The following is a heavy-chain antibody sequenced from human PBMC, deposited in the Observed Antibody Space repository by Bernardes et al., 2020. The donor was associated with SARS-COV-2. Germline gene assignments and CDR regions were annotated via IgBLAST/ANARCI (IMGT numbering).Heavy chain of an antibody. Sequence: GGSLRLSCAASGFTFSDYYMSWIRQAPGKGLEWVSYISRSGYSIYYADSVKGRFTISRDNAKNSLYLQMNSLRAEDTAMYYCAREGESDDSSDSNLWGQGSLVTVSS. V-gene: IGHV3-11*01. CDR1: GFTFSDYY. CDR2: ISRSGYSI. D-gene: IGHD3-22*01. J-gene: IGHJ5*02. CDR3: AREGESDDSSDSNL.